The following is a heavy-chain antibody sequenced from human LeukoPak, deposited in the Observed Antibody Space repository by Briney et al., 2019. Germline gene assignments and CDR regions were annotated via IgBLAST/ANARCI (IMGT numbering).Heavy chain of an antibody. CDR2: IYYSGST. CDR1: GFTFSSYA. CDR3: ARDPLRSAVHPAPVA. J-gene: IGHJ5*02. V-gene: IGHV4-31*02. D-gene: IGHD2-15*01. Sequence: LRLSCAASGFTFSSYAMSWIRQHPGKGLEWIGYIYYSGSTYYNPSLKSRVTISVDTSKNQFSLKLSSVTAADTAVYYCARDPLRSAVHPAPVAWGQGTLVTVSS.